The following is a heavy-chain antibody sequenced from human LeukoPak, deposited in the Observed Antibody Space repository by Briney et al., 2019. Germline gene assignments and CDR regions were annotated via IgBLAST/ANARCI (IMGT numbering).Heavy chain of an antibody. Sequence: PSETLSLTCTVSGGSISSSSYYWGWIRQPPGKGLEWIGYIYYSGSTYYNPSLKSRVTISVDTSKNQFSLKLSSVTAADTAVYYCARVAGSSWWGGEFPDYWGQGTLVTVSS. CDR3: ARVAGSSWWGGEFPDY. V-gene: IGHV4-30-4*08. D-gene: IGHD6-13*01. CDR1: GGSISSSSYY. CDR2: IYYSGST. J-gene: IGHJ4*02.